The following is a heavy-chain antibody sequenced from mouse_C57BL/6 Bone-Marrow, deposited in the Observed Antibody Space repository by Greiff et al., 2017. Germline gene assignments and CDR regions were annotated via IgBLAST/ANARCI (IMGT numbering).Heavy chain of an antibody. CDR3: ARDYSGFAY. CDR2: ILPGSGST. V-gene: IGHV1-9*01. J-gene: IGHJ3*01. CDR1: GYTFTGYW. Sequence: VQLQQSGAELMKPGASVKLSCKATGYTFTGYWIEWVKQRPGHGLEWIGEILPGSGSTNSNEKFTGKGTFTVATSSNTAYMQLSGLATEVSASYYCARDYSGFAYWGQGTLVTVSA. D-gene: IGHD2-12*01.